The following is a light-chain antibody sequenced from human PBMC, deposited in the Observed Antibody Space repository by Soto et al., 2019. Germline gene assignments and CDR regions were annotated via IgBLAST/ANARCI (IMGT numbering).Light chain of an antibody. Sequence: QSVLTQPPSVSGAPGQRVTISCTGSSSNIGAGYDVHWYQQLPGTAPKLLIYANSNRPSGVPDRFSGSKSGTSASLAITGLQAEDEAHYYCQSYDTRLSVVFGGGTKLTVL. V-gene: IGLV1-40*01. CDR1: SSNIGAGYD. J-gene: IGLJ2*01. CDR2: ANS. CDR3: QSYDTRLSVV.